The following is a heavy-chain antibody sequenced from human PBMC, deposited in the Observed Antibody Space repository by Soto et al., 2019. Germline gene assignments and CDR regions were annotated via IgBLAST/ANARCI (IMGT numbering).Heavy chain of an antibody. J-gene: IGHJ4*02. CDR3: ARDLGSVVVPAAKEEGVDD. D-gene: IGHD2-2*01. Sequence: QVQLGESGGGVVQHGRSLRLSCAASGFTFSSYAMHWVRQDPGKGLGRAAVISYDGSTEYSADSVKGRFTISRDTSKNTLYLQMNSLRAEDTAVYYCARDLGSVVVPAAKEEGVDDWGQGTLVTVSS. V-gene: IGHV3-30-3*01. CDR2: ISYDGSTE. CDR1: GFTFSSYA.